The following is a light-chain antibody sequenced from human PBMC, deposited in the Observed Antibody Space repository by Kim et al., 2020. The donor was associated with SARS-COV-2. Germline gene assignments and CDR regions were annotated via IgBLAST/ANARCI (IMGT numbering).Light chain of an antibody. V-gene: IGLV2-14*03. Sequence: QPLPISCTETSSDVGNYNYVSWYQQHPAKAPKLMIYDVSNRPSGVSNRFSGSKSGKTASLTISGLQAEDEADYYCSSYTTSNTLVFGGGTQLTVL. CDR1: SSDVGNYNY. CDR3: SSYTTSNTLV. J-gene: IGLJ2*01. CDR2: DVS.